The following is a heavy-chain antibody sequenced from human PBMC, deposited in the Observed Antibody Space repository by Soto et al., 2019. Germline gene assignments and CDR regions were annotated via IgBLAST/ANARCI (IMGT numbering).Heavy chain of an antibody. CDR1: GDSVSSNSAA. Sequence: LLKQSQTLSLTCAISGDSVSSNSAAWNWIRQSPSRGLEWLGRTYYRSKWYNDYAVSVKSRITINPDTSKNQFSLQLNSVTPEDTAVYYCAREPAGAGLESDPAYYFDYWGQGTLVTVSS. D-gene: IGHD3-10*01. J-gene: IGHJ4*02. V-gene: IGHV6-1*01. CDR3: AREPAGAGLESDPAYYFDY. CDR2: TYYRSKWYN.